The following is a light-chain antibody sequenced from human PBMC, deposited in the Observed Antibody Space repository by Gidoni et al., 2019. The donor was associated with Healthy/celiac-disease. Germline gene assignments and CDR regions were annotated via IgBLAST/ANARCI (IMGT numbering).Light chain of an antibody. Sequence: SYVLTQPPSVSVAPGQTARITCGGTNIGSKSVHWYQQKPGQAPVLVVYDDSDRPSGIPERFSGSNSGNTATLTISRVEAGDEADYYCQVWDSSSDHPFGGGTKLTVL. V-gene: IGLV3-21*02. J-gene: IGLJ2*01. CDR1: NIGSKS. CDR2: DDS. CDR3: QVWDSSSDHP.